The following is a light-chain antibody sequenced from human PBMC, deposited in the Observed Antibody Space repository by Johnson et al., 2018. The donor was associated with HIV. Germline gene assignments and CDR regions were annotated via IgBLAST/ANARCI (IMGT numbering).Light chain of an antibody. Sequence: QSILTQPPSVSAAPGQKVTISCSGSSSNIGNNYVSWYQQLPGTAPKLLIYENNKRPSGIPDRFSGYKSGTSATLGINGLQTGDEADYYCGTWDSSLSAYVFGTGTKVTVL. V-gene: IGLV1-51*02. CDR1: SSNIGNNY. CDR3: GTWDSSLSAYV. CDR2: ENN. J-gene: IGLJ1*01.